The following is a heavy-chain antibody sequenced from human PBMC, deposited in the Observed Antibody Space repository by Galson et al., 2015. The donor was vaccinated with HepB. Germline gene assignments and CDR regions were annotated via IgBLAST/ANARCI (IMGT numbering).Heavy chain of an antibody. CDR3: ARDSFYDNTGYPVPRNFGVDV. Sequence: CAISGDSVSSSTAAWNWIRQSPSRGLEWLGRTYCRSKWYNDYAVSVKSRITINPDTSKNQFSLQLSSVTPDDTAVYYCARDSFYDNTGYPVPRNFGVDVWGQGTTITVSS. CDR2: TYCRSKWYN. CDR1: GDSVSSSTAA. V-gene: IGHV6-1*01. J-gene: IGHJ6*02. D-gene: IGHD3-22*01.